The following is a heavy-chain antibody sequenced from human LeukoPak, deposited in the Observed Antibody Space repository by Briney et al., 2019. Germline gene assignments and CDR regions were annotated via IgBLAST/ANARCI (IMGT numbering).Heavy chain of an antibody. D-gene: IGHD5-12*01. J-gene: IGHJ4*02. V-gene: IGHV4-39*01. CDR3: ARHTIVATRVFDY. CDR2: IYYGGST. CDR1: GGSISSSSYY. Sequence: SETLSLTCTVSGGSISSSSYYWGWIRQPPGKGLEWIGSIYYGGSTYYNPSLKRRVTISVDTSKNQFSLKLSSVTAADTAVYYRARHTIVATRVFDYWGQGTLVTVSS.